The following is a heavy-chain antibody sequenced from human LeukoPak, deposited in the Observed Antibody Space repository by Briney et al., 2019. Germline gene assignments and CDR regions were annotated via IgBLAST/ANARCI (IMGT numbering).Heavy chain of an antibody. CDR1: GGSISSGGYY. CDR2: IYHSGST. CDR3: AREIDPYYMDV. D-gene: IGHD2/OR15-2a*01. J-gene: IGHJ6*03. V-gene: IGHV4-30-2*01. Sequence: SETLSLTCTVSGGSISSGGYYWSWIRQPPGKGLEWIGYIYHSGSTYYNPSLKSRVTISVDRSKNQFSLKLSSVTAADTAVYYCAREIDPYYMDVWGKGTTVTVSS.